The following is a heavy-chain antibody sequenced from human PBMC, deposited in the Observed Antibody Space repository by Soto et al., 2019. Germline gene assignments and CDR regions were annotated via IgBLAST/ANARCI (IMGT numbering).Heavy chain of an antibody. Sequence: QVQLVESGGGVVQPGRSLRLSCAASGFTFSSYAMHWVRQAPGKGLEWVAVISYDGSNKYYADSVKGRFTISRDNSKNTLYLQMNSLRAKDTAVYYCARDSDDYGDYGLVYWGQGTLVTVSS. CDR2: ISYDGSNK. CDR1: GFTFSSYA. D-gene: IGHD4-17*01. J-gene: IGHJ4*02. V-gene: IGHV3-30-3*01. CDR3: ARDSDDYGDYGLVY.